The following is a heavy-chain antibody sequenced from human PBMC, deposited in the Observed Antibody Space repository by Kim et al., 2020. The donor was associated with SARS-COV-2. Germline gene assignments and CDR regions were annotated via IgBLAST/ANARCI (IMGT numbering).Heavy chain of an antibody. CDR3: ARTRSGYEGGWFDP. CDR1: GYTFSSYG. Sequence: ASVKVSCKASGYTFSSYGISWVRQAPGQGLEWMGWISAYNGNTNYAQKLQGRVTMTTDTSTSTAYMELRSLRSDDTAVYYCARTRSGYEGGWFDPWGQGTLVTVSS. CDR2: ISAYNGNT. D-gene: IGHD5-12*01. J-gene: IGHJ5*02. V-gene: IGHV1-18*01.